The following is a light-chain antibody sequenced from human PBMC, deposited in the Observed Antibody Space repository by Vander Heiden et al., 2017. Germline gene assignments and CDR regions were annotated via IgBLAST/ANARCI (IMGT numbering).Light chain of an antibody. CDR1: QGIRNA. V-gene: IGKV1-6*01. Sequence: AIQMTPSPSSLSASVGDRVTITCRASQGIRNALGWYQQKPGKAPKLLIYAASSLQSGVPSRFSGSGSGTDFTLTISSLQPEDFATYYCRQDDNYPWTFGQGTKVEIK. CDR3: RQDDNYPWT. J-gene: IGKJ1*01. CDR2: AAS.